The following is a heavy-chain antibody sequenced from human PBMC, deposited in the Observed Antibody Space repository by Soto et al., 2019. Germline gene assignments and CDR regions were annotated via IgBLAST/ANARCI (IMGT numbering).Heavy chain of an antibody. Sequence: PGGSLRLSCAASGFIFTRYSMNWVRQAPGKGLEWASSISSTTNYIYYGDSMKGRFTIPRDNAKNSLYLEMNSLRAEDTAVYYCARESEDLTSNFDYWGQGTLVTVSS. J-gene: IGHJ4*02. CDR1: GFIFTRYS. V-gene: IGHV3-21*06. CDR2: ISSTTNYI. CDR3: ARESEDLTSNFDY.